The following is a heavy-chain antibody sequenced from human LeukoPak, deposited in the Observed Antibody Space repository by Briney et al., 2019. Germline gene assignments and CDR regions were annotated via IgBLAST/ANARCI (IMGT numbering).Heavy chain of an antibody. D-gene: IGHD4-17*01. CDR1: GFTFSSSS. CDR3: ASGGDFDY. J-gene: IGHJ4*02. Sequence: GGSLRLSCVASGFTFSSSSMNWVRQAPGKGLEWVSSMSPGSDYIYYADSMKGRFTISRDNPKNSLYLQMDSPRAEDTAVYYCASGGDFDYWGQGTLVTVSS. CDR2: MSPGSDYI. V-gene: IGHV3-21*01.